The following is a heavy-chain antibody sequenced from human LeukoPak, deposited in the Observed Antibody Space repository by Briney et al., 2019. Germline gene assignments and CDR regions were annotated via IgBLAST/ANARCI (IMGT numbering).Heavy chain of an antibody. CDR3: ARETTSGSAGLDY. J-gene: IGHJ4*02. D-gene: IGHD1-1*01. CDR2: INNDGITT. CDR1: GFTFSRDW. V-gene: IGHV3-74*01. Sequence: GGSLRLSCAAPGFTFSRDWMHWVRQAPGKGLVWVSRINNDGITTTYADSVKGRFTISRDNAKNTLYLQMNSLRAEDTAVYYCARETTSGSAGLDYWGQGTLVTVSS.